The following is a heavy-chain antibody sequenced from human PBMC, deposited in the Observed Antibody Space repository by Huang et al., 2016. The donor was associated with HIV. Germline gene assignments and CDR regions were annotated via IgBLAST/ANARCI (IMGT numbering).Heavy chain of an antibody. CDR2: IDSDDST. D-gene: IGHD1-26*01. V-gene: IGHV3-53*01. CDR1: GFTVSSNY. CDR3: AAQWELRGGVDF. Sequence: EVQLVESGGGWIQPGGSLRLSCAASGFTVSSNYMSWVRQAPGKGLEWVSVIDSDDSTYFADSGKGRFTISRDNSKNTLYLQMNSLRAEDTAVYYCAAQWELRGGVDFWGQGTLVTVSS. J-gene: IGHJ4*02.